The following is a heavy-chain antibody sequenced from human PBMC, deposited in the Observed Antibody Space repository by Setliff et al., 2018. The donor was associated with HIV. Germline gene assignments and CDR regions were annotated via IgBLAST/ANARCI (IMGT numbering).Heavy chain of an antibody. D-gene: IGHD3-3*01. CDR1: GGSISYYF. CDR2: IFYSGST. V-gene: IGHV4-59*01. Sequence: SETLSLTCTVSGGSISYYFWSWIRQPPGKGLEWIGYIFYSGSTNYNPSLKSRVTISVDTSKNQFSLKLNSVTAADTAVYYCARAPAEFSSTIFGVVTFDYWGQGTLVTVSS. CDR3: ARAPAEFSSTIFGVVTFDY. J-gene: IGHJ4*02.